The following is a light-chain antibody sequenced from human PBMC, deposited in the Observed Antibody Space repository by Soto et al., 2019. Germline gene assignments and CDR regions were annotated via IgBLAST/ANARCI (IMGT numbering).Light chain of an antibody. Sequence: QPVLTQPPSVSGAPGQRVTISCTGISSNIGAGYDVHWYQQLPGRAPKLLIYGNTNRPSGVPDRFSGSKSGTSASLAITGLQAEDEADYYCLSFDSSLSVVFGGGTKLTVL. V-gene: IGLV1-40*01. CDR3: LSFDSSLSVV. CDR2: GNT. J-gene: IGLJ2*01. CDR1: SSNIGAGYD.